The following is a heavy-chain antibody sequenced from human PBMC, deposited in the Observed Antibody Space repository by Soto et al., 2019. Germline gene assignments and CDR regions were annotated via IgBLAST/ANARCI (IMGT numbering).Heavy chain of an antibody. CDR1: GGSFSGYQ. V-gene: IGHV4-34*01. CDR3: ARGLILWFGELSRRGGYYYDMDV. J-gene: IGHJ6*03. D-gene: IGHD3-10*01. CDR2: INDSGNI. Sequence: QVQLQQWGAGLLKPSETLSLTCAVYGGSFSGYQWSWIRQTPGQGLEWIGEINDSGNINYNPSLKSRVTIFLDTPKKQISLKLSSVTAADTAVYYCARGLILWFGELSRRGGYYYDMDVWGKGTTVIVSS.